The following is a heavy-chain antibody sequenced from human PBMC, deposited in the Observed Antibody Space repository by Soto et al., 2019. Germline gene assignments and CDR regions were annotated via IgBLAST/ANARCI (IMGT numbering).Heavy chain of an antibody. CDR2: ISYDGSNK. J-gene: IGHJ4*02. CDR1: GFTFSSYA. Sequence: GGSLRLSCAASGFTFSSYAMHWVRQAPGKGLEWVAVISYDGSNKYYADSVKGRFTISRDNSKNTLYLQMNSLRAEDTAVYYCAREQAGRGYFDYWGQGTLVTVSS. CDR3: AREQAGRGYFDY. V-gene: IGHV3-30-3*01.